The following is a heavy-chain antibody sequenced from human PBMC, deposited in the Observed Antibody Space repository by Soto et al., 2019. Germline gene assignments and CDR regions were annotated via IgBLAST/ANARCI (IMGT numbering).Heavy chain of an antibody. CDR1: GGSIYSYY. Sequence: QVQLQESGPGLVKPSETLSLTCTVSGGSIYSYYWSWIRQPPGKGLEWIGSIYYSGSTNYNPSLKSRVTISIDTSKNQFSLRLSSVTAADTAVYYCARALVFSWSGIYYFDYWGQGALVTVSS. J-gene: IGHJ4*02. CDR2: IYYSGST. CDR3: ARALVFSWSGIYYFDY. D-gene: IGHD3-3*01. V-gene: IGHV4-59*01.